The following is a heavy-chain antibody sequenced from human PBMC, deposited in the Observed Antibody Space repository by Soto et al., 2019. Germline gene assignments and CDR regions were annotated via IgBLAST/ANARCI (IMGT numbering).Heavy chain of an antibody. CDR3: ARSTVDYGSDYYYYMDV. Sequence: ASVKVSCKASGGTFSSYTISWVRQAPGQGLEWMGRIIPILGIANYAQKFQGRVTITADKSTSTAYMELSSLRSEDTAVYYCARSTVDYGSDYYYYMDVWGKGTTVTVSS. CDR1: GGTFSSYT. J-gene: IGHJ6*03. CDR2: IIPILGIA. V-gene: IGHV1-69*02. D-gene: IGHD4-17*01.